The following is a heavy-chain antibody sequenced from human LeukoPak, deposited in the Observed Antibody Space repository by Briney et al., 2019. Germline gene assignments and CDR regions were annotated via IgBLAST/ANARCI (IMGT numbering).Heavy chain of an antibody. Sequence: GGSLRLSCAASGFTFSSYAMSWVRQAPGKGLEWVSAISGSGGSTYYADSVKGRFTISRDNSKNTLYLQMNSLRAEDTAVYYCAKSPPGYCSSTSCRYFDYWGQGTLVTVSS. CDR1: GFTFSSYA. D-gene: IGHD2-2*01. CDR2: ISGSGGST. J-gene: IGHJ4*02. CDR3: AKSPPGYCSSTSCRYFDY. V-gene: IGHV3-23*01.